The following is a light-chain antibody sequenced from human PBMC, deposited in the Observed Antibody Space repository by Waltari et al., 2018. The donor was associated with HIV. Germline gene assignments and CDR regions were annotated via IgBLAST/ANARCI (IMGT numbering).Light chain of an antibody. Sequence: QPVLSQAPSASGAPGQRIVLSCSGALANIARNAVSLYQHSPGRAPRLLIDGNNERPSEVPDRFSGSKSGSSASLAISGLQSEDEGDYFCAAWDDGLSGVIFGGGTRLTV. V-gene: IGLV1-47*01. CDR2: GNN. CDR3: AAWDDGLSGVI. J-gene: IGLJ2*01. CDR1: LANIARNA.